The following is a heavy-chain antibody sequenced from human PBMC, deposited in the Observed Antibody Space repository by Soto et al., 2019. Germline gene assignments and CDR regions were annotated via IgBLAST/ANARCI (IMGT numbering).Heavy chain of an antibody. D-gene: IGHD3-3*01. V-gene: IGHV1-69*13. Sequence: GASVKVSCKASGGTFSSYAISWVRQAPGQGLEWMGGIIPIFGTANYAQKFQGRVTITADESTSTAYMELSSLRSEDTAVYYCASLRSGYNTIFGVDNGYYYGMDVWGQGTTVTVSS. CDR1: GGTFSSYA. J-gene: IGHJ6*02. CDR2: IIPIFGTA. CDR3: ASLRSGYNTIFGVDNGYYYGMDV.